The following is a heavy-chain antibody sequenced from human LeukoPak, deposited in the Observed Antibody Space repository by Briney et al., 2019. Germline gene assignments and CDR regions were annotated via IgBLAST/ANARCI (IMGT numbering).Heavy chain of an antibody. CDR2: IYHSGST. CDR1: GYSISSCYY. CDR3: ARPTFGLIDP. V-gene: IGHV4-38-2*02. D-gene: IGHD3-10*01. J-gene: IGHJ5*02. Sequence: SETLFLTCTVSGYSISSCYYWGWIGQPPGKGLEWIGSIYHSGSTYYNPSLKSRVTISVDTSKNQFSLKLRSVTAADTAVYYCARPTFGLIDPWGQGTLVTVSS.